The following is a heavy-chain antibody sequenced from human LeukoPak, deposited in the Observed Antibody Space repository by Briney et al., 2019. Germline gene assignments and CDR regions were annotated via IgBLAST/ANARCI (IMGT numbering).Heavy chain of an antibody. CDR2: ISYDGSNK. D-gene: IGHD1-26*01. J-gene: IGHJ4*02. V-gene: IGHV3-30-3*01. Sequence: GGSLRLSCAASGFTFSSYAMHWVRQAPGKGLEWVAVISYDGSNKYYADSVKGRFTISRDNSKNTLYLQMNSLRAEDTAVYYCARDYRGSLDTFDYWGQGPLVTVSS. CDR1: GFTFSSYA. CDR3: ARDYRGSLDTFDY.